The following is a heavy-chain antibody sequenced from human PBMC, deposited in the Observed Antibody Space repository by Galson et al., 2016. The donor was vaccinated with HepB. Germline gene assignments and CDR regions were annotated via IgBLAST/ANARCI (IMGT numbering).Heavy chain of an antibody. Sequence: SLRPSCAASGFPFSSHWMRRVRQAPATGLERVAHIKHDGSEKYYGDSVKGRFTISRDNAKNSLHLQMNSLRAEDTAVYYCARESCQGYCLCHYYGMDVWGQGTTVTVSS. CDR3: ARESCQGYCLCHYYGMDV. D-gene: IGHD2-15*01. V-gene: IGHV3-7*01. CDR1: GFPFSSHW. J-gene: IGHJ6*02. CDR2: IKHDGSEK.